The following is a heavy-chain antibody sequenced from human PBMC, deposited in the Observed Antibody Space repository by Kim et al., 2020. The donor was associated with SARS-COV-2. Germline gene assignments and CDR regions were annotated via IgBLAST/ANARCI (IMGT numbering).Heavy chain of an antibody. CDR1: GDSISTGNW. V-gene: IGHV4-4*02. CDR3: ARLRTDTGSYFRFDS. CDR2: IYHSGNT. J-gene: IGHJ4*02. D-gene: IGHD1-26*01. Sequence: SETLSLTCAVSGDSISTGNWWRWVRQAPGKRLEWIGEIYHSGNTNYNPSLKSRVSISVDKSKNQFSLNLNSVTAADTAMYYCARLRTDTGSYFRFDSWGQGTLVTVSS.